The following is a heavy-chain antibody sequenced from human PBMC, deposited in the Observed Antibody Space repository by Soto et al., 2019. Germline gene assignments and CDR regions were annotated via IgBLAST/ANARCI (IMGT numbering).Heavy chain of an antibody. CDR1: GGTFSSYA. CDR3: ARYYSGAGCYYKPLGAFDI. D-gene: IGHD3-10*01. J-gene: IGHJ3*02. V-gene: IGHV1-69*01. CDR2: IIPIFGTA. Sequence: QVQLVQSGAEVKKPGSSVKVSCKASGGTFSSYAISWVRQAPGKGLEWMGVIIPIFGTANYAQKFQGRVTITADESTSTAYMELSSLRSEDTAVYYGARYYSGAGCYYKPLGAFDIWGQGTMVTVSS.